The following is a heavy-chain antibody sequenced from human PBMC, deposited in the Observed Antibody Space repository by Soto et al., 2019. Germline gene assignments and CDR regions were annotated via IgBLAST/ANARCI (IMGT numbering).Heavy chain of an antibody. J-gene: IGHJ6*02. Sequence: LRLSCAASGFNVRSHYMTWVRQAPGKGLEWVSFIYSGGNTFYADSVRGRFTISRDISNLYLQMNSLRAEDTAVYYCARGRDAMDVWGQGTTVTVSS. CDR2: IYSGGNT. CDR1: GFNVRSHY. CDR3: ARGRDAMDV. V-gene: IGHV3-53*01.